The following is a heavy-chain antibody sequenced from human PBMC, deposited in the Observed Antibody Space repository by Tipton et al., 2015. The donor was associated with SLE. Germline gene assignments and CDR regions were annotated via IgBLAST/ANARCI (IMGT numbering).Heavy chain of an antibody. CDR1: GGSISSSSYY. V-gene: IGHV4-39*07. Sequence: TLSLTCSVSGGSISSSSYYWGWIRQPPGKGLEWIGSFYHSGSTYYNPSLKSRVTISLDTSKSQVSLKLISVTAADTAVYYCARGGSVWYGWFDPWGQGTLVTVSS. CDR3: ARGGSVWYGWFDP. J-gene: IGHJ5*02. D-gene: IGHD6-19*01. CDR2: FYHSGST.